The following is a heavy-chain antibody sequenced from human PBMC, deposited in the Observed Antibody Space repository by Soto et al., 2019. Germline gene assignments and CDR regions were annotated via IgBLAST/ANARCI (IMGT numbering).Heavy chain of an antibody. CDR3: ARYAVVANGY. Sequence: GGSLRLSCAASGFTFSSYSMNWVRQAPGKGLEWVSSISSSSSYIYYADSVNGRFTISRDNAKNSLYLQMNSLRAEDTAVYYCARYAVVANGYWGQGTLVTVSS. D-gene: IGHD5-12*01. V-gene: IGHV3-21*01. J-gene: IGHJ4*02. CDR1: GFTFSSYS. CDR2: ISSSSSYI.